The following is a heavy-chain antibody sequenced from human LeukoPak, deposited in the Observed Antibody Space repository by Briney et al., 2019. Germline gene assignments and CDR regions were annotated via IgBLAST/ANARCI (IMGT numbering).Heavy chain of an antibody. CDR1: GFTFSSYA. Sequence: GGSLRLSCAASGFTFSSYAMSWVRQAPGKGLVWVSRINSDGSSTSYADSVKGRFTISRDNAKNTLYLQMNSLRAEDTAVYYCARKSIAAVGTWFDPWGQGTLVTVSS. V-gene: IGHV3-74*01. CDR3: ARKSIAAVGTWFDP. J-gene: IGHJ5*02. D-gene: IGHD6-13*01. CDR2: INSDGSST.